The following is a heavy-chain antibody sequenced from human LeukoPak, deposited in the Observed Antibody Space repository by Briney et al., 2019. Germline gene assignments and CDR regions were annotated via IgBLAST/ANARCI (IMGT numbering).Heavy chain of an antibody. CDR1: GGTFSSYA. V-gene: IGHV1-69*13. J-gene: IGHJ4*02. Sequence: ASVKVSCKASGGTFSSYAISWVRQAPGQGHEWMGGIIPIFGTANYAQKFQGRVTITADESTSTAYMELSSLRSEDTAVYYCARGTPGRDGYLPDYWGQGTLVTVSS. D-gene: IGHD5-24*01. CDR2: IIPIFGTA. CDR3: ARGTPGRDGYLPDY.